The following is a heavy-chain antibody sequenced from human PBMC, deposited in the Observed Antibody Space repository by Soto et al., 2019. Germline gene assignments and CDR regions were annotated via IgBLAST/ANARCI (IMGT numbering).Heavy chain of an antibody. V-gene: IGHV3-21*01. D-gene: IGHD2-8*01. CDR1: TFTINTYS. CDR2: ITSGSSFI. CDR3: ARPQRNGAMDV. J-gene: IGHJ6*02. Sequence: GGSLRLSCVASTFTINTYSLNWVRQAPGKGLEWVSSITSGSSFIDYADSVKGRFTISRDDAKSSLFLQMSSLRADDTAVYYWARPQRNGAMDVWGQGTPVTVTS.